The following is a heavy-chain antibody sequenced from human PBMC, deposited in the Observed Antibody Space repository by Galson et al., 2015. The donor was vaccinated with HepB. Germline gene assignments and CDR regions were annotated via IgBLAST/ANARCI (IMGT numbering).Heavy chain of an antibody. Sequence: ETLSLTCAVYGGSFSGYYWSWIRQPPGKGLEWIGEINHSGSTNYNPSLKSRVTISVDTSKNQFSLKLSSVTAADTAVYYCARGVAVAGRSRPLDYWGQGTLVTVSS. CDR3: ARGVAVAGRSRPLDY. J-gene: IGHJ4*02. D-gene: IGHD6-19*01. V-gene: IGHV4-34*01. CDR1: GGSFSGYY. CDR2: INHSGST.